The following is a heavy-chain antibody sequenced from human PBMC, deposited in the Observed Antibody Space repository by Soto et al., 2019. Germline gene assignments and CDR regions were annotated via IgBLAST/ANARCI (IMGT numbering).Heavy chain of an antibody. CDR1: GGSISSGGYY. CDR3: ARVLGYCTGGNCYPDY. Sequence: SETLSLTCTVSGGSISSGGYYWSWIRQHPGKGLEWIGFIYYSGYTYYNPSLKSRVSISVDTSKNQFSLELSSVTAADTAVYYCARVLGYCTGGNCYPDYWGQGTLVTAPQ. V-gene: IGHV4-31*03. D-gene: IGHD2-15*01. J-gene: IGHJ4*02. CDR2: IYYSGYT.